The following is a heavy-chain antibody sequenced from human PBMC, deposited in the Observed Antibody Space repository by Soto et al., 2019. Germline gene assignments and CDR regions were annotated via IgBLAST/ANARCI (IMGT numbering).Heavy chain of an antibody. CDR2: ISYDGSNK. J-gene: IGHJ6*02. Sequence: QVQLVESGGGVVQPGRSLRLSCAASGFTFSSYAMHWVRQAPGKGLEWVAVISYDGSNKYYADSVKGRFTISRDNSKNTLYLQMNSRRAEDTAVYYGARSTVGYGEPLEYDYGMDVWGQGTTVTVSS. V-gene: IGHV3-30-3*01. CDR3: ARSTVGYGEPLEYDYGMDV. D-gene: IGHD4-17*01. CDR1: GFTFSSYA.